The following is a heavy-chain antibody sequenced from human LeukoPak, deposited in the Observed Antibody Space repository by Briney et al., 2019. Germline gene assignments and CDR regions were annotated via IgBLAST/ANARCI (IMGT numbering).Heavy chain of an antibody. Sequence: GGSLRLSCAASGFTFSSYGMHWVRQAPGKGLEWVAFIRYDGSNKYYADSVKGRFTISRDNSKNTLYLQMNSLRAEDTAVYYCARAEGGGSYYYYMDVWGKGTTVTVSS. J-gene: IGHJ6*03. CDR2: IRYDGSNK. D-gene: IGHD1-14*01. CDR1: GFTFSSYG. V-gene: IGHV3-30*02. CDR3: ARAEGGGSYYYYMDV.